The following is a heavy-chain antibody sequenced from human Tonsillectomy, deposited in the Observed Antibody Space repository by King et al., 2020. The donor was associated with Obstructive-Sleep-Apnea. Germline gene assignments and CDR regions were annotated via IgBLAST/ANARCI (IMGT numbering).Heavy chain of an antibody. J-gene: IGHJ3*02. V-gene: IGHV3-7*03. CDR2: IKQDGSEK. D-gene: IGHD3-3*01. CDR1: GFTFSSYW. CDR3: ARSYDFMKDAFDI. Sequence: QLVQSGGGLVQPGGSLRLSCAASGFTFSSYWMSWVRQAPGKGLEWVANIKQDGSEKYYVDSVKGRFTISRDNAKNSLYLQMNSLRAEDTAVYYCARSYDFMKDAFDIWGQGTMVTVSS.